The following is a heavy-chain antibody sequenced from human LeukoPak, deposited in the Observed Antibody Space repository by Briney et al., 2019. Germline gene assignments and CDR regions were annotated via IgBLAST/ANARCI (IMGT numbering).Heavy chain of an antibody. D-gene: IGHD2-2*01. J-gene: IGHJ4*02. Sequence: PGGSLRLSCVASGFTFTNYAMTWVRQAPGKGLDWVSSISGSGVGTDFADSVKGRFTISRDNSKNTVFLQMNSLRAEDTAVYYCAKSRVVPAANSLFDYWGQGTLVTVSS. CDR1: GFTFTNYA. CDR3: AKSRVVPAANSLFDY. CDR2: ISGSGVGT. V-gene: IGHV3-23*01.